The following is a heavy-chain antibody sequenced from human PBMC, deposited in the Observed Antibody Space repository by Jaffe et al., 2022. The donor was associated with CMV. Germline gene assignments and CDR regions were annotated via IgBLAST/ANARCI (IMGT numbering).Heavy chain of an antibody. Sequence: EVQLVQSGPELKKPGESLRISCETSGYTFTSYWISWVRQMPGQGLEWVGRIDPSDSYTDYSQSFQGHVTISADKSTKTAFLQWSSLRASDTAMYYCATLQPGYRRSWYAEFHWGQGTLVAVSS. CDR3: ATLQPGYRRSWYAEFH. CDR2: IDPSDSYT. J-gene: IGHJ4*02. V-gene: IGHV5-10-1*03. CDR1: GYTFTSYW. D-gene: IGHD6-13*01.